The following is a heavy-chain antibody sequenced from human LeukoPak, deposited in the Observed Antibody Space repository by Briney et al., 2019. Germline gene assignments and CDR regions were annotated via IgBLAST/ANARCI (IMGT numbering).Heavy chain of an antibody. CDR3: TRDITNGASPGDY. CDR2: INQDGSEE. J-gene: IGHJ4*02. Sequence: GRSLRLSCAASGLPFSSSWMSWVRQAPGKGLERVANINQDGSEEYYVDSVKGRFSISRDNAKNSLHLQMSSLRAEDTAVYYCTRDITNGASPGDYWGQGTLVTVSS. D-gene: IGHD4-17*01. CDR1: GLPFSSSW. V-gene: IGHV3-7*01.